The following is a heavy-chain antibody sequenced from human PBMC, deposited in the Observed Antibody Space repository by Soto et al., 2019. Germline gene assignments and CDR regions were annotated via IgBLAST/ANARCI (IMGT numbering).Heavy chain of an antibody. D-gene: IGHD3-10*01. CDR3: ATSNLWSRGRAFDI. CDR1: GGSISSGGYS. Sequence: QLQLQESGSGLVKPSQTLSLTCAVSGGSISSGGYSWSWIRQPPGKGLEWIGYIYHSGSTYYNPSLKSRVTISVDRSKNQFSLKLSSVTAADTAVYYCATSNLWSRGRAFDIWGQGTMVTVSS. J-gene: IGHJ3*02. CDR2: IYHSGST. V-gene: IGHV4-30-2*01.